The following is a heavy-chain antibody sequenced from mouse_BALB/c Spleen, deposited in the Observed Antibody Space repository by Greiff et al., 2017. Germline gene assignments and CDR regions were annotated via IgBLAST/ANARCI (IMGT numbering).Heavy chain of an antibody. Sequence: EVNVVESGGGLVKPGGSLKLSCAASGFTFSSYTMSWVRQTPEKRLEWVATISSGGSYTYYPDSVKGRFTISRDNAKNTLYLQMSSLKSEDTAMYYCTRAGSSGFLFAYWGQGTLVTVSA. CDR3: TRAGSSGFLFAY. V-gene: IGHV5-6-4*01. CDR1: GFTFSSYT. D-gene: IGHD3-1*01. J-gene: IGHJ3*01. CDR2: ISSGGSYT.